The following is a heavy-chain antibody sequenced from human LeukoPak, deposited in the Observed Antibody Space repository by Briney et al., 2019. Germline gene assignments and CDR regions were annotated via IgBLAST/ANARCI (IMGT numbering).Heavy chain of an antibody. CDR1: GYTFTDYY. D-gene: IGHD1-14*01. CDR2: TNPNGGGT. J-gene: IGHJ4*02. CDR3: AVGITGGDY. V-gene: IGHV1-2*02. Sequence: ASLTVSCAASGYTFTDYYIHWVRQAPGQGLEWMGWTNPNGGGTNYAQKVQGRVTVTRDTSINTAYMELSSLRSDDTALYYCAVGITGGDYWGQGTLVTVSS.